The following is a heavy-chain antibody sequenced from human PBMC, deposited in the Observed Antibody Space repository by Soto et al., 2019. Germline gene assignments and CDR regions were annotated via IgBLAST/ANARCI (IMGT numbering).Heavy chain of an antibody. J-gene: IGHJ4*02. CDR3: ARGPGELLL. Sequence: GGSLRLSCAASGFTFSSYAMHWVRQAPGKGLEWVAVISYDGSNKYYADSVKGRFTISRDNSKNTLYLQMNSLRAEDTAVYYCARGPGELLLWGQGTLVTVSS. CDR2: ISYDGSNK. D-gene: IGHD3-10*01. CDR1: GFTFSSYA. V-gene: IGHV3-30-3*01.